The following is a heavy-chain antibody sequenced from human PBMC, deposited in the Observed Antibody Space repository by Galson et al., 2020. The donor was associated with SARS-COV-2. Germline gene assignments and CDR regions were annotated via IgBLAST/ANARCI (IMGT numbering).Heavy chain of an antibody. V-gene: IGHV4-39*01. CDR3: ARHLDETIVEKWYVRPSGTGWFDP. Sequence: SETLSLTCTVSGASIRNSGHYWAWIRRPPGKGLEWIGSIYYTGTTYHNASLRSRVTISVDTPNNQFFLTLSSVTAADTATHHCARHLDETIVEKWYVRPSGTGWFDPWGQGAQVSVSS. J-gene: IGHJ5*02. CDR1: GASIRNSGHY. D-gene: IGHD1-26*01. CDR2: IYYTGTT.